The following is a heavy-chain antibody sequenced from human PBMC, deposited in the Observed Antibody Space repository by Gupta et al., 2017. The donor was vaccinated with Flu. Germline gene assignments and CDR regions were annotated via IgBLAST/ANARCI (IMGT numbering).Heavy chain of an antibody. CDR1: G. V-gene: IGHV3-30*18. J-gene: IGHJ3*01. D-gene: IGHD3-16*01. CDR3: AKDCKGNHTNYGMNV. CDR2: TSYEGSSK. Sequence: GMHWVRQAPGKGLEWVAVTSYEGSSKNYAEVVKGRFTISRDNSKNTLYLEMISPTRENTAVYYGAKDCKGNHTNYGMNVWGPGTTGTVSS.